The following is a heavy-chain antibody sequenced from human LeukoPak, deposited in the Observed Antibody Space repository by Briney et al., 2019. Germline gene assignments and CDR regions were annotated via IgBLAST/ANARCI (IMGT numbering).Heavy chain of an antibody. CDR3: ALGCSSTSCYSL. D-gene: IGHD2-2*02. CDR1: GFTLTVYS. V-gene: IGHV3-21*01. CDR2: ISSSSSYI. J-gene: IGHJ4*02. Sequence: GGSLRPSSAPSGFTLTVYSMNGVPRAPGKGLKWGSSISSSSSYIYYADSVKGRFTISRDNAKNSLYLQMNSLRAEDTAVYYCALGCSSTSCYSLWGQGTLVTVSS.